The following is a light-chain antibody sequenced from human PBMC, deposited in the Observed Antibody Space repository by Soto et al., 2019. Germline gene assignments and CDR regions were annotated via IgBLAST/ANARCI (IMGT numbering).Light chain of an antibody. V-gene: IGLV1-47*01. J-gene: IGLJ2*01. CDR3: AAWDDSLSGVV. Sequence: QPVLTQPPSASGTPGQRVTISCSGSSSNIGSNFIYWYQQLPGTAPKLLIYRNNERPSGVPDRFSGSKSGTSASLAISGPRSEDEADYHCAAWDDSLSGVVFGGGTKVTVL. CDR1: SSNIGSNF. CDR2: RNN.